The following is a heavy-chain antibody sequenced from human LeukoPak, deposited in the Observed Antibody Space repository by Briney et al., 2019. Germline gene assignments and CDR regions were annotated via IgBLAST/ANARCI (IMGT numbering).Heavy chain of an antibody. J-gene: IGHJ4*02. V-gene: IGHV3-30*18. D-gene: IGHD3-22*01. CDR1: GFTFSSYG. Sequence: PGRSLRLSCAASGFTFSSYGMHWVRQAPGKGLEWVAVISYDGSNKYYADSVKGRFTISRDNSKNTLYLQMNSLRAEDTAVYYCAKVMYYYDSSGYFTDYWGQGTLVAVSS. CDR2: ISYDGSNK. CDR3: AKVMYYYDSSGYFTDY.